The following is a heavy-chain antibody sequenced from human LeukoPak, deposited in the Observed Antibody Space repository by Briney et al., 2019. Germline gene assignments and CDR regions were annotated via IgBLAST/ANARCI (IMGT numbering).Heavy chain of an antibody. J-gene: IGHJ3*02. V-gene: IGHV4-4*07. CDR1: GGSISNYY. CDR2: KYARGSS. Sequence: PSETLSLTCTVSGGSISNYYWSWIRQPAGKGLESIGRKYARGSSNYNPPVQSRVTMSVDTSKNQFSLKLRSVTAADTAVYYCARGRYCSADICTGGDSFDIWGQGTMVSVSP. CDR3: ARGRYCSADICTGGDSFDI. D-gene: IGHD2-15*01.